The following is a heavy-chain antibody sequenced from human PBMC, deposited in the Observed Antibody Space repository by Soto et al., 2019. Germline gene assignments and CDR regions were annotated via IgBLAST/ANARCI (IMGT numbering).Heavy chain of an antibody. CDR3: ARVSGSYYYGMDV. J-gene: IGHJ6*02. V-gene: IGHV4-4*02. CDR2: SYHSGST. CDR1: SGSISSSNW. Sequence: SETLSLTCAVSSGSISSSNWWSWVRQPPGKGLEWIGESYHSGSTKYNPSLKSRVTISVDKSKNQFSLKLSSVTAADTAVYYCARVSGSYYYGMDVWGQGTTVTVSS.